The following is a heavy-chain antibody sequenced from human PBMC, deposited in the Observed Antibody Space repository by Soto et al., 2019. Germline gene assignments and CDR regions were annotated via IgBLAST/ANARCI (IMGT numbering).Heavy chain of an antibody. CDR1: GFDFSNYE. CDR3: ARGWDCTSTTCYTYNWFAP. Sequence: PGGSLRLSCAASGFDFSNYEMNWVRQAPGKGLEWLSYISRSGLTTLYADSVKGRFTISRDNARDSLYLQMNSLRAEDTALYFCARGWDCTSTTCYTYNWFAPWGQGTLVTVSS. J-gene: IGHJ5*02. V-gene: IGHV3-48*03. CDR2: ISRSGLTT. D-gene: IGHD2-2*02.